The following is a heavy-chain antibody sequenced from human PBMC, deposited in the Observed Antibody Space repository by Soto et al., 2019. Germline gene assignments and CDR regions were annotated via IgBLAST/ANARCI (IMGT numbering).Heavy chain of an antibody. J-gene: IGHJ4*02. V-gene: IGHV1-3*05. CDR2: INAGNGNT. Sequence: QVQLVQSGAEEKKPGASVKVSCKASGYTFTSYAMHWVRQAPGQRLEWMGWINAGNGNTKYSQKFQGRVTITRATSASPAYMELSSLRSEDTAVYYCATSIVVVTALDYWGQGTLVTVSS. D-gene: IGHD2-21*02. CDR1: GYTFTSYA. CDR3: ATSIVVVTALDY.